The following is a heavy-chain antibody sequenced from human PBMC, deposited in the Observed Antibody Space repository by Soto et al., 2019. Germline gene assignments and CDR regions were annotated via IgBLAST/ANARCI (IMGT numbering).Heavy chain of an antibody. CDR3: ARESLAEGDY. CDR1: GGTFSSYT. D-gene: IGHD2-15*01. J-gene: IGHJ4*02. Sequence: QVQLVQSGAEVKKPGSSVKVSCKASGGTFSSYTISWVRQAPGQGLEWMGRIIPILGIANYAQKGQGRVTITAVKSTSTAYMVLSRLRSEDTAVSSRARESLAEGDYWGQGTLVTVSS. V-gene: IGHV1-69*08. CDR2: IIPILGIA.